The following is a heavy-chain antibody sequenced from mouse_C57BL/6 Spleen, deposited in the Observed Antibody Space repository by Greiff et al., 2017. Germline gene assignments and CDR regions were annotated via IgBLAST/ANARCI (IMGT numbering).Heavy chain of an antibody. D-gene: IGHD4-1*01. CDR3: ARDGTGFDY. V-gene: IGHV1-52*01. CDR1: GYTFTSYW. J-gene: IGHJ2*01. CDR2: IDPSDSET. Sequence: VQLQQPGAELVRPGSSVKLSCKASGYTFTSYWMHWVKQRPIQGLEWIGNIDPSDSETHYTQKFKDKATLTVDKSSSTAYMQLSSLTSEDSAVYYCARDGTGFDYWGQGTTLTVSS.